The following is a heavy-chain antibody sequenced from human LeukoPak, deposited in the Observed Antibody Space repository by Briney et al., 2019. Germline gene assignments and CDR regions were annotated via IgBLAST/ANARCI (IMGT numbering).Heavy chain of an antibody. Sequence: SETLSPTCTVSGGSISSSSYYWGWIRQPPGKGLEWIGSIYYSGSTYYNPSLKSRVTISVDTSKNQFSLKLSSVTAADTAVYYCARRRTIAAAGTDFDYWGQGTLVTVSS. V-gene: IGHV4-39*01. CDR2: IYYSGST. CDR1: GGSISSSSYY. D-gene: IGHD6-13*01. CDR3: ARRRTIAAAGTDFDY. J-gene: IGHJ4*02.